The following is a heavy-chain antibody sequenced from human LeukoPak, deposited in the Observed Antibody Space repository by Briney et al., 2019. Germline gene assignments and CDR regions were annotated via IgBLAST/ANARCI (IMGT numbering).Heavy chain of an antibody. CDR3: ATNPPSSSWVY. D-gene: IGHD6-13*01. J-gene: IGHJ4*02. Sequence: GGSLRLSCAASGFTFSSYWMHWVRQDPGKGLVWVSRINSDGSSTSYADSVKGRFTISRDNAKNTLYLQMNSLRAEDTAVYYCATNPPSSSWVYWGQGTLVTVSS. CDR1: GFTFSSYW. V-gene: IGHV3-74*01. CDR2: INSDGSST.